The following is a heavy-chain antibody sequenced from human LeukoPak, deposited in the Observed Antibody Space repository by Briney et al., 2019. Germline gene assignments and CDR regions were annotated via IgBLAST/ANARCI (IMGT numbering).Heavy chain of an antibody. D-gene: IGHD3-3*01. J-gene: IGHJ4*02. V-gene: IGHV3-21*01. CDR2: ISSSSYI. Sequence: PGGSLRLSCAASGFTFSSYSMNWVRQAPGKGLEWVSSISSSSYIYYADSVRGRFTISRDNAKNSLYLQMNSLRAEDTAVYYCASDSRVDFWSGYLFDYWGQGTLVTVSS. CDR1: GFTFSSYS. CDR3: ASDSRVDFWSGYLFDY.